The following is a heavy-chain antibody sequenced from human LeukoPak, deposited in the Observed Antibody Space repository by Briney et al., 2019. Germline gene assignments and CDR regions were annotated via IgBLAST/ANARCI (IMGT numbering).Heavy chain of an antibody. J-gene: IGHJ4*02. D-gene: IGHD3-9*01. CDR1: GLIFRNYA. CDR3: AKWGDYDILTGYYVSDF. Sequence: GASLRLSCAASGLIFRNYAMSWVRQAPGKGLEWASAITGSGDTTYYADSVKGRFTISRDNSKNTLYVEMNTLRAEDTAVYYCAKWGDYDILTGYYVSDFWGQGSLVTVSS. V-gene: IGHV3-23*01. CDR2: ITGSGDTT.